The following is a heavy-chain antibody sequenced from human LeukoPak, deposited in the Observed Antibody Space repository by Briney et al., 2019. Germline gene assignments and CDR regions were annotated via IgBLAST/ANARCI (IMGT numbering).Heavy chain of an antibody. CDR2: INHSGST. CDR3: ARRGRGYSYGSYGYPHYFDY. Sequence: SETLSLTCAVYGGSFSGYYWSWIRQPPGKGLEWIGEINHSGSTNYNPSLKSRVTISVDTSKNQFSLKLSSVTAADTAVYYCARRGRGYSYGSYGYPHYFDYWGQGTLVTVSS. V-gene: IGHV4-34*01. D-gene: IGHD5-18*01. J-gene: IGHJ4*02. CDR1: GGSFSGYY.